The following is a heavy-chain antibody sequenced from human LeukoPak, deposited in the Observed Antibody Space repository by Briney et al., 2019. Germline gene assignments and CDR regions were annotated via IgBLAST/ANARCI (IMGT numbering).Heavy chain of an antibody. V-gene: IGHV1-69*06. CDR2: IIPIFGTA. D-gene: IGHD2-15*01. J-gene: IGHJ4*02. CDR1: GGTFTSYA. CDR3: AGSGGSCYSGLCFDY. Sequence: ASLKVSCKASGGTFTSYAISWVRQAPGHGLEWRGGIIPIFGTANYAQKFQGRVTITADKSTSTAYMELSSLRSEDTAVYYCAGSGGSCYSGLCFDYWGQGTLVTVSS.